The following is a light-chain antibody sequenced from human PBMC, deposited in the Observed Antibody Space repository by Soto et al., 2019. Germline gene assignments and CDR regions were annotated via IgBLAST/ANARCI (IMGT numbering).Light chain of an antibody. CDR3: FSFTTTSTHV. Sequence: QSALTQPASVSGSPGQSITISCTGSDVGRYNYVSWYQQHPGKAPKLMIYEVTNRPSGVSNRFSGSKSGNTAYLTISGLQVEDEAEYFCFSFTTTSTHVFGTGTQLTVL. CDR1: DVGRYNY. J-gene: IGLJ1*01. CDR2: EVT. V-gene: IGLV2-14*01.